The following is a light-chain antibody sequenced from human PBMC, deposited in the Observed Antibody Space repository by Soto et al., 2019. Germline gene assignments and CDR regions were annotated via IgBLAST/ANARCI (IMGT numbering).Light chain of an antibody. CDR3: QQNGNSPRS. V-gene: IGKV3-20*01. CDR1: QSVTRNS. Sequence: EIVLTQSPGTLSLSPGERATLSCRPSQSVTRNSVAWYQQRPGQPPRLLIYDASTRATGIPDRFSGSGSGTDFTLTISRLEPEDFAVYYCQQNGNSPRSFGGGTKVEIK. J-gene: IGKJ4*01. CDR2: DAS.